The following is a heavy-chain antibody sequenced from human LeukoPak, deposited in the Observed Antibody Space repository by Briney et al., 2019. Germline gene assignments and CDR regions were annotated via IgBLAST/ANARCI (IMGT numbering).Heavy chain of an antibody. CDR2: ISGSGGST. CDR3: ARRWAQQLVDY. Sequence: PGGSLRLSRAASGFTFSSYAMSWVRQAPGKGLECVSGISGSGGSTNYADSVKGRFTISRDNSKNTLYLQMNSLRAEDTAVYYCARRWAQQLVDYWGQGTLVTVSS. D-gene: IGHD6-6*01. V-gene: IGHV3-23*01. J-gene: IGHJ4*02. CDR1: GFTFSSYA.